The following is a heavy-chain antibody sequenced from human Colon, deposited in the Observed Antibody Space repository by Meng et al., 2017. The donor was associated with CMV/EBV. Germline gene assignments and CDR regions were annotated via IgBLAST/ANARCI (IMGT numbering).Heavy chain of an antibody. CDR3: ARAIPTRGFYYGMDV. V-gene: IGHV1-18*01. CDR2: INPYDGTT. Sequence: ASVKVSCKASDYTFSSYGINWVRQAPGKGLEWMGWINPYDGTTNYAQNFKARVTMTTEKSTTTAYMELKSLGSDDTALYYCARAIPTRGFYYGMDVWAKGPRSPSP. D-gene: IGHD2-2*01. CDR1: DYTFSSYG. J-gene: IGHJ6*02.